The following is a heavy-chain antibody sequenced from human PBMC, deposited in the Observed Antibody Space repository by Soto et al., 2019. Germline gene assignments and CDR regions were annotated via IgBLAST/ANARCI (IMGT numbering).Heavy chain of an antibody. D-gene: IGHD5-18*01. CDR3: ARDGAMIQQLYYYYGMDV. J-gene: IGHJ6*02. Sequence: PSQTLSLTCAISGDSVSSNSAAWNWIRQSPSRGLEWLGRTYYRSKWYNDYAVSVKSRITINPDTSKNQLSLQLNSVTPEDTAVYYCARDGAMIQQLYYYYGMDVWGQGTTVTVSS. CDR1: GDSVSSNSAA. CDR2: TYYRSKWYN. V-gene: IGHV6-1*01.